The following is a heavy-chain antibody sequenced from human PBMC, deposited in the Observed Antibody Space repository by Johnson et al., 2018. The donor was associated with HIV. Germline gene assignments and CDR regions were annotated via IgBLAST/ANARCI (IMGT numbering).Heavy chain of an antibody. J-gene: IGHJ3*02. Sequence: VQLVESGGGLVQPGGSLRLSCAASGFTFSSYWMSWVRQAPGKGLEWVANIKQDGSEKYYVDSVKGRFTISTENAKNSLYLQMNSLRAGDTAVYYCARAVGVWGDQLGFDIWGQGTMVTVSS. CDR3: ARAVGVWGDQLGFDI. CDR1: GFTFSSYW. V-gene: IGHV3-7*01. D-gene: IGHD3-16*01. CDR2: IKQDGSEK.